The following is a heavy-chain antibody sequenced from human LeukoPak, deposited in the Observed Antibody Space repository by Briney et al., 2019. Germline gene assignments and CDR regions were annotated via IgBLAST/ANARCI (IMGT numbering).Heavy chain of an antibody. CDR3: ARVSVVYGMDV. CDR1: GGSIRSDY. Sequence: PSETLSLTCSVSGGSIRSDYWSWIRQPPGKGLEWIGYMYYTGSTNYNPSFKSRVTISLATSKTQFSLKLNSVTPADTAVYYCARVSVVYGMDVWGQGTTITVSS. CDR2: MYYTGST. V-gene: IGHV4-59*12. J-gene: IGHJ6*01.